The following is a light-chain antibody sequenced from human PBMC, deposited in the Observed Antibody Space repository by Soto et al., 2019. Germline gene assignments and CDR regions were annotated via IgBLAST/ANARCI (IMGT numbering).Light chain of an antibody. CDR3: QQYNNYLYT. V-gene: IGKV1-5*01. CDR1: QSISSW. J-gene: IGKJ2*01. CDR2: DAS. Sequence: DIQITQSPSTLSASVGDRVTITCRASQSISSWLAWYQQKPGKAPKLLIYDASSLESGVPSRFSGSGSGTEFTLTISSLQPDDFATYYCQQYNNYLYTFGQGTKVDIK.